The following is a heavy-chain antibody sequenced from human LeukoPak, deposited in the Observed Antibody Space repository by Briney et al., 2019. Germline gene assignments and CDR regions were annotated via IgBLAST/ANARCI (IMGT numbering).Heavy chain of an antibody. CDR2: MNPNSGNT. Sequence: ASVKVTCKGSGYTFTCYDINWVRQATGQGLEWMGWMNPNSGNTGFAQKFQGRVTMTTNTSISTAYMELSSLRSEDTAVYYCARDLTCNINWFYPWGQGTLVTVSS. V-gene: IGHV1-8*01. D-gene: IGHD3-16*01. CDR1: GYTFTCYD. J-gene: IGHJ5*02. CDR3: ARDLTCNINWFYP.